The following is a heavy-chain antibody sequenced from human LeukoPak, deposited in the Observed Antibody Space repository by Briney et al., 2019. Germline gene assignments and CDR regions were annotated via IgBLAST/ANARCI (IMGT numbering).Heavy chain of an antibody. V-gene: IGHV1-2*02. D-gene: IGHD2-15*01. CDR3: ARGYPGGRNCSGGSCYSVFDY. Sequence: ASVKVSCKASGYTFTGYYMHWVRQAPGQGLEWMGWINPNSGGTNYAQKFQGRVTMTRDTSISTAYMELSRLRSDDTAVYYCARGYPGGRNCSGGSCYSVFDYWGQGTLVTVSS. CDR1: GYTFTGYY. J-gene: IGHJ4*02. CDR2: INPNSGGT.